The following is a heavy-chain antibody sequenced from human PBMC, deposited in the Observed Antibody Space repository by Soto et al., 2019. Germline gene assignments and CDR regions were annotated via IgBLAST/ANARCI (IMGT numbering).Heavy chain of an antibody. Sequence: SVKVSCKASGYTFTSYAMHWVRQAHGQRLEWMGWINAGNGNIKYSQKFQGRITITRDTSASTTYMELSSLTSEDTAVYYCTRAPRGIIVAPDYWGQGTLVTVSS. CDR3: TRAPRGIIVAPDY. CDR1: GYTFTSYA. J-gene: IGHJ4*02. V-gene: IGHV1-3*01. CDR2: INAGNGNI. D-gene: IGHD6-19*01.